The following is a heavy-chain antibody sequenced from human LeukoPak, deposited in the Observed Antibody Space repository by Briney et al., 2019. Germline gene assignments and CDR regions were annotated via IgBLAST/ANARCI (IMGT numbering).Heavy chain of an antibody. Sequence: SETLSLTCTVSGGSISSYYWSWIRQPPGKGLEWIGYIYYSGSTNYNPSPKSRVTISVDTSKNQFSLKLSSVTAADTAVYYCARDRGGSSWYDSYYGMDVWGQGTTVTVSS. V-gene: IGHV4-59*01. J-gene: IGHJ6*02. CDR2: IYYSGST. D-gene: IGHD6-13*01. CDR3: ARDRGGSSWYDSYYGMDV. CDR1: GGSISSYY.